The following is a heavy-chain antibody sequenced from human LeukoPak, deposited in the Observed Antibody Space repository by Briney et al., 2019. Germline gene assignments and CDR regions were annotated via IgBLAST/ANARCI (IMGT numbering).Heavy chain of an antibody. CDR3: ARGRGGTSHRYFDY. V-gene: IGHV4-38-2*02. Sequence: SETLSLTCTVSGYSISSGYYWGWIRQPPGKGLEWIGSIYHSGSTYYNLSFKSRVTISVDTSKNQFSLKLSSVTAADTAVYYCARGRGGTSHRYFDYWGQGTLVTVSS. CDR1: GYSISSGYY. J-gene: IGHJ4*02. CDR2: IYHSGST. D-gene: IGHD1-14*01.